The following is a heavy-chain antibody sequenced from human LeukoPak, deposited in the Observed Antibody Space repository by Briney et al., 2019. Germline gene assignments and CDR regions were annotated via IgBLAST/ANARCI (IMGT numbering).Heavy chain of an antibody. CDR3: ARDYYYGSGSLAY. CDR2: ISSSGSTI. CDR1: GFTFSSYE. Sequence: PGGSLRLSCAASGFTFSSYEMNWVRQAPGKGLEWVSYISSSGSTIYYADSVKGRFTISRDNAKNSLYLQMNSLRAEDTAVYYCARDYYYGSGSLAYWGQGTLVTVSS. D-gene: IGHD3-10*01. V-gene: IGHV3-48*03. J-gene: IGHJ4*02.